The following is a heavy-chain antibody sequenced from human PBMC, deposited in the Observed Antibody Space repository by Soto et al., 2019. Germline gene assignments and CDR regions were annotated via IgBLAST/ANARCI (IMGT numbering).Heavy chain of an antibody. J-gene: IGHJ4*02. D-gene: IGHD3-9*01. V-gene: IGHV4-30-2*01. Sequence: PSETLSLTCAVSGGSISSGGYSWSWIRQPPGKGLEWIGYIYHSGSTYYNPSLKSRVTISVDRSKNQFSLKLSSVTAADTAVYYCARVRYDILTGLYYFDYWGQGTLVTVSS. CDR2: IYHSGST. CDR1: GGSISSGGYS. CDR3: ARVRYDILTGLYYFDY.